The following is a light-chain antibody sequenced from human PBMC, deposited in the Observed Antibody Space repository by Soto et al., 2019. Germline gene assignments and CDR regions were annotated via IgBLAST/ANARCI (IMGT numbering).Light chain of an antibody. V-gene: IGLV1-40*01. J-gene: IGLJ2*01. CDR1: SSNIGAGYD. Sequence: QSVLTQPPSVSGAPGQRVTISCTGSSSNIGAGYDVHWYQQLPGTAPKLLIYGNSNRPSGVPDRFSGSKSGTSASLAITGLQAEDEAECSSQSYDSSVSKVVFGGGTKVTVL. CDR2: GNS. CDR3: QSYDSSVSKVV.